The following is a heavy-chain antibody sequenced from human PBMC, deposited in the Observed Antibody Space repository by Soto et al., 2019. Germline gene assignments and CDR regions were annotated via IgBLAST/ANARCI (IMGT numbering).Heavy chain of an antibody. CDR2: ISATGTYT. Sequence: EVQLVESGGGLVEPGGSLRLSCATSGFTFSTCSMNWVRQAPGKGLEWVSSISATGTYTFYADSLKGRFTISRDNARNSLFLQMNSLRGEDTALYYCTTVYNSRQDLNHWGQGALVTVSS. V-gene: IGHV3-21*01. D-gene: IGHD1-20*01. CDR3: TTVYNSRQDLNH. J-gene: IGHJ5*02. CDR1: GFTFSTCS.